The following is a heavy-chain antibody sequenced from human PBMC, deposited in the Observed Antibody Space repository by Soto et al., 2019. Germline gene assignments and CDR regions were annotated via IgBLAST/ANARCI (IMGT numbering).Heavy chain of an antibody. CDR2: IIPIFGTA. Sequence: QVQLVQSGAEVKKPGSSVKVSCKASGGTFSSYAISWVRQAPGQGLEWMGGIIPIFGTANYAQKFQGRVTITADESTSTADKELSSLRSEDTAVYYCARGVMYGGRWYCYFDYWGQGTLVTVSS. CDR3: ARGVMYGGRWYCYFDY. V-gene: IGHV1-69*01. D-gene: IGHD6-13*01. CDR1: GGTFSSYA. J-gene: IGHJ4*02.